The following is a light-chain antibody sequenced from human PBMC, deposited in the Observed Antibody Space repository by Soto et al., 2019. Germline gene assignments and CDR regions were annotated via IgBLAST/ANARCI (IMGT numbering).Light chain of an antibody. CDR2: GAS. Sequence: EIVMTQSPSTLSVSPGERATLSCGASQSVSSNLAWYQQKPGQAPRLLIYGASSRATGIPVRFSGSGSGTEFTLTISSLQSEDFAVYYCQQYNNWPLTFGQGTRLEIQ. CDR3: QQYNNWPLT. V-gene: IGKV3-15*01. CDR1: QSVSSN. J-gene: IGKJ5*01.